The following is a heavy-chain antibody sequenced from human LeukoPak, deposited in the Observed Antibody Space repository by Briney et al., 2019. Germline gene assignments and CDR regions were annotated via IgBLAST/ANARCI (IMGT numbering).Heavy chain of an antibody. CDR1: GFTLSSYW. CDR2: INSDGNSA. V-gene: IGHV3-74*01. J-gene: IGHJ4*02. CDR3: GRVYGANIAYED. Sequence: GGPLRLSCAASGFTLSSYWMHWVRQAPGKGLVWVSHINSDGNSARYAEFVKGRFTISRDSAKNTLDLQMNSLRADDTAVYYCGRVYGANIAYEDWGQRTLVTVAS. D-gene: IGHD4-17*01.